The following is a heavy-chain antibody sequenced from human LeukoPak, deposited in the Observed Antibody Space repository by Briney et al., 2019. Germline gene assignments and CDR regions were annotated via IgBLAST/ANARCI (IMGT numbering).Heavy chain of an antibody. D-gene: IGHD3-22*01. Sequence: GGSLRLSCAASGFTVSSNYMSWVRQAPGKGLEWVSAISGSGGSTYYADSVKGRFTISRDNSKNTLYLQMNSLRAEDTAVYYCAKDHHYYDSSGYPLDYWGQGTLVTVSS. J-gene: IGHJ4*02. V-gene: IGHV3-23*01. CDR1: GFTVSSNY. CDR3: AKDHHYYDSSGYPLDY. CDR2: ISGSGGST.